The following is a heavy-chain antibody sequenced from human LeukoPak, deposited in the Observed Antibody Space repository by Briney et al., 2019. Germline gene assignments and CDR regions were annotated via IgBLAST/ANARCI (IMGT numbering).Heavy chain of an antibody. D-gene: IGHD3-22*01. CDR1: GGSISSSSYY. Sequence: ASETLSLTCTVSGGSISSSSYYWGWIRQHPGKGLDWIGYMFYSGSTYYNPSLKSRVTISVDTSKNQFSLKLSSVTAADTAVYYCARDRSNYYSDSSGFDYWGQGTLVTVSS. J-gene: IGHJ4*02. V-gene: IGHV4-31*03. CDR3: ARDRSNYYSDSSGFDY. CDR2: MFYSGST.